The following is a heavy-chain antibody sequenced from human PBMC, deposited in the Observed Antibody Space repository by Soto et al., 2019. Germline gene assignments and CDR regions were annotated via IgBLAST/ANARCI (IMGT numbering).Heavy chain of an antibody. CDR3: ARVPSPTVTTFMRFDY. J-gene: IGHJ4*02. CDR2: ISSDSIPI. D-gene: IGHD4-17*01. CDR1: GLTFSSYS. Sequence: GGSLRLSCAASGLTFSSYSMNWVRQAPGKGLEWVSFISSDSIPIYYADSVKGRFTISRDNAKNSLYLHMNSLRAEDTAVYYCARVPSPTVTTFMRFDYWGQGTLVTVSS. V-gene: IGHV3-48*04.